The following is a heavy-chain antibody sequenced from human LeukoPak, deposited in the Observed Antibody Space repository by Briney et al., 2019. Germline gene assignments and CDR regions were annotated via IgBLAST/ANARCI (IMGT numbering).Heavy chain of an antibody. J-gene: IGHJ6*02. D-gene: IGHD3-3*01. V-gene: IGHV4-59*01. CDR2: IHYSGTT. CDR3: ARDWRGAYGVDV. Sequence: SETLSLTCTASGGSISSYYWSWIRQPPGKGLEWIGYIHYSGTTNYNPSLKSRATISVDTSKNQFSLKLSSVTTADTAVYYCARDWRGAYGVDVWGQGTTVTVSS. CDR1: GGSISSYY.